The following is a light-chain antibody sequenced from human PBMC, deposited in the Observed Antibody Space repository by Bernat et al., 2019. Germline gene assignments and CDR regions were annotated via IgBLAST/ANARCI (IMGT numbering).Light chain of an antibody. J-gene: IGKJ4*01. CDR2: GAS. V-gene: IGKV1-16*02. Sequence: DIQLTQSPSSLSASVGDRVTITCRASQFIGNSLAWFQQKLGRAPTSLIYGASDRQSGVSSKFSGSGDGTQFTLTITSLQPEDLATYYCQQHSAYPLTFGGGTKV. CDR3: QQHSAYPLT. CDR1: QFIGNS.